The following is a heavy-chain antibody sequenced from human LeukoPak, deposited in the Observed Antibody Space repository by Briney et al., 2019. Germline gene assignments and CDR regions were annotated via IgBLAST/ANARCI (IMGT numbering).Heavy chain of an antibody. CDR2: INPNSGGT. J-gene: IGHJ6*02. CDR3: ARDGYIVATIWYYYYGMDV. D-gene: IGHD5-12*01. CDR1: GYTFTGYY. V-gene: IGHV1-2*06. Sequence: ASVKVSCKASGYTFTGYYMHWVRQAPGQGLEWMGRINPNSGGTNYAQKFQGRVTMTRHTSISTAYMELSRLRSDDTAVYYCARDGYIVATIWYYYYGMDVWGQGTTVTVSS.